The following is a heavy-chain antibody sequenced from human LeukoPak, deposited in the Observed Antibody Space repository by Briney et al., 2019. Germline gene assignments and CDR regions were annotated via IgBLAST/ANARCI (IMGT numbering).Heavy chain of an antibody. CDR3: ARDSLDGYYYFDY. V-gene: IGHV3-21*01. Sequence: GGSLRLSCAASGFTFSSYSMNWVRQAPGKGLEWVSSISSSSSYIYYADSVKGRFTISRDNAKNSLYLQMNSLRAEDTAVYYCARDSLDGYYYFDYWGRGTLVTVSS. CDR1: GFTFSSYS. CDR2: ISSSSSYI. D-gene: IGHD5-18*01. J-gene: IGHJ4*02.